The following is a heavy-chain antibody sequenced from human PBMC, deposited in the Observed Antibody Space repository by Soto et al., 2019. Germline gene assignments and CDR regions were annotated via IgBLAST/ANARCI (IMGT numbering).Heavy chain of an antibody. CDR3: AREAASDPSFYYHYMDV. D-gene: IGHD6-25*01. CDR2: MNPDSGNT. Sequence: QEQLVQSGAEVKKPGAPVKVSCKASGYTFSNYNINWVRQASGQGLEWMGWMNPDSGNTGYAEKFQGRVTMTRNRSISTGYMELSGLRSEDTAVYYCAREAASDPSFYYHYMDVWGKGTTVTVSS. CDR1: GYTFSNYN. J-gene: IGHJ6*03. V-gene: IGHV1-8*01.